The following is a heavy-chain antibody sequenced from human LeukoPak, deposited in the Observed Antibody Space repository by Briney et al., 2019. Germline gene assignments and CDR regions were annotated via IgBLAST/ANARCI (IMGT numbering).Heavy chain of an antibody. CDR2: IYYSGST. Sequence: SETLSLTCTVSGGSNSNYYWSWIRQPPGEGLEWIGYIYYSGSTNYNPSLKSRVTISVDTSKNQFSLKLSSVTAADTAVYYCARGGYYGDYFDYWGQGTLVTVSS. D-gene: IGHD3-22*01. CDR3: ARGGYYGDYFDY. V-gene: IGHV4-59*01. CDR1: GGSNSNYY. J-gene: IGHJ4*02.